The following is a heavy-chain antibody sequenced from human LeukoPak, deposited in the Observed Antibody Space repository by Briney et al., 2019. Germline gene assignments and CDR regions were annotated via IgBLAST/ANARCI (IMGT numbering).Heavy chain of an antibody. CDR3: ARDGMDSYDSSGYYPIDY. CDR1: GYTFTVYY. D-gene: IGHD3-22*01. V-gene: IGHV1-2*02. Sequence: ASVKVSCTASGYTFTVYYMHWVRQAPGQGPEWMGWINPNSGGTNYAQKFQGRVTMTRDTSISTAYMELSRLRSDDTAVYYCARDGMDSYDSSGYYPIDYWGQGTLVTVSS. J-gene: IGHJ4*02. CDR2: INPNSGGT.